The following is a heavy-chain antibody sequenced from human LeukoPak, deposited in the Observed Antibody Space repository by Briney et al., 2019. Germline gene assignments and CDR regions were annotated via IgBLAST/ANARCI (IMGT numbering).Heavy chain of an antibody. D-gene: IGHD2-15*01. Sequence: GASVKVSCKASGYTFTSYGISWVRQAPGQRLEWMGWISVYNGHTTYAQKFQDRVTMTTDTSTNTAYMELRSLRSDDTAVYYCASFCGGGGCSQNWFAPGAREPLVPVPS. CDR2: ISVYNGHT. CDR1: GYTFTSYG. V-gene: IGHV1-18*01. CDR3: ASFCGGGGCSQNWFAP. J-gene: IGHJ5*02.